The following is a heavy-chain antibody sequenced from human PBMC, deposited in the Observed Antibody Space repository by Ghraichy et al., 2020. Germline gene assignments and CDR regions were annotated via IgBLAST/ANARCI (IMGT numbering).Heavy chain of an antibody. Sequence: GGSLRLSCAASGFTFSNYWMSWVRQAPGKGLEWVANIKEDGSERYYVDAVKGRFTISRDNAENSLYLQMNSVRAEDTAVYYCGRHVERARVTGYWGQGTLVTVSS. J-gene: IGHJ4*02. V-gene: IGHV3-7*01. CDR1: GFTFSNYW. CDR3: GRHVERARVTGY. D-gene: IGHD3-10*01. CDR2: IKEDGSER.